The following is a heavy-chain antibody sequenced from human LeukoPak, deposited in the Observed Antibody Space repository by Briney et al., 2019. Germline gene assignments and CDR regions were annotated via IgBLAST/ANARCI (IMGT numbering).Heavy chain of an antibody. V-gene: IGHV4-59*08. Sequence: PSETLSLTCTVSGGSISSYCWSWIRQPPGKGLEWIGYIYYSGSTNYNPSLTSRVTISVDTSKNQFSLKLSSVTAADTAVYYCARGSTCSGGSCYSGLFDYWGQGTLVTVSS. D-gene: IGHD2-15*01. CDR2: IYYSGST. CDR1: GGSISSYC. CDR3: ARGSTCSGGSCYSGLFDY. J-gene: IGHJ4*02.